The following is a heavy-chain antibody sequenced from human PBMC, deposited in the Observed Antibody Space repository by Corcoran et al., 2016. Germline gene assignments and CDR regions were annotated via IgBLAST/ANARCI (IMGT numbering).Heavy chain of an antibody. Sequence: QVQLVQSGAEVKKPGSSVKVSCKASGGTFSSYAISWVRQAPGQGLEWMGGIIPIFGTANYAQKFQGRVTITADESTSTAYMELSSLRSEDTAVYYWASRPMTTVTYGYYYGMDVWGQGTTVTVSS. CDR3: ASRPMTTVTYGYYYGMDV. V-gene: IGHV1-69*01. CDR1: GGTFSSYA. D-gene: IGHD4-17*01. J-gene: IGHJ6*02. CDR2: IIPIFGTA.